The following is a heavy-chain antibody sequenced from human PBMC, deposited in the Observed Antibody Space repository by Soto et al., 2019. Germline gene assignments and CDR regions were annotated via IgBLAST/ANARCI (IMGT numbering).Heavy chain of an antibody. CDR1: GYTFTSYH. V-gene: IGHV1-8*01. J-gene: IGHJ4*02. CDR3: ATTLYGDNGDD. CDR2: MNPNSGNT. D-gene: IGHD4-17*01. Sequence: QVQLLQSGAEVKKPGASVKVSCKASGYTFTSYHINWVRQATGQGLEWMGWMNPNSGNTGYAQKFQGRVTMTRNTSISTVYMELSSQTSEDTAVYYCATTLYGDNGDDRAEGTLVTVCS.